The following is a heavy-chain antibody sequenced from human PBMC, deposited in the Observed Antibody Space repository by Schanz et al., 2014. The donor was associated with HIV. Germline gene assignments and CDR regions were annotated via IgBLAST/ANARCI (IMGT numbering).Heavy chain of an antibody. CDR1: GFTFDDYA. D-gene: IGHD4-17*01. J-gene: IGHJ6*02. V-gene: IGHV3-23*04. Sequence: EVQLVESGGALVQPGRSLRLSCAASGFTFDDYAMHWVRQAPGKGLEWVSSISGSGGSTYYADSVKGRFTISRGNSKNTLYLQMNSLRAEDTAVYYCAKGGFYGDYVSYYYGLDVWGQGTTVTVSS. CDR2: ISGSGGST. CDR3: AKGGFYGDYVSYYYGLDV.